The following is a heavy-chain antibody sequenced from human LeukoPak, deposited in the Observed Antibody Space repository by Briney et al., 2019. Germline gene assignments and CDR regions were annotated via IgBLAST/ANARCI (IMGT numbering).Heavy chain of an antibody. J-gene: IGHJ4*02. CDR2: INHSGST. D-gene: IGHD3-16*02. CDR3: ARLRPSVWGSYRTLFDY. Sequence: SETLSLTCAVYGGSFSGYYWSWIRQPPGKGLEWIGEINHSGSTNYNPSLKSRVTISVDTTKNQFSLKLSSVTAADTAVYYCARLRPSVWGSYRTLFDYWGQGTLVTVSS. V-gene: IGHV4-34*01. CDR1: GGSFSGYY.